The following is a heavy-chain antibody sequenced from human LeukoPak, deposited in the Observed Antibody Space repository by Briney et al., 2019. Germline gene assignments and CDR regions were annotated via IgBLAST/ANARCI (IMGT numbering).Heavy chain of an antibody. CDR1: GYTFTSYG. CDR3: ARDPVGEQWLVDWSPYYYYGMDV. V-gene: IGHV1-18*01. Sequence: ASVKVSCKASGYTFTSYGISWVRQAPGQGLEWMGWIIAYNGNTNYAQKLQGRVTMTTDTSTSTAYMELRSLRSDDTAVYYCARDPVGEQWLVDWSPYYYYGMDVWGQGTTVTVSS. CDR2: IIAYNGNT. D-gene: IGHD6-19*01. J-gene: IGHJ6*02.